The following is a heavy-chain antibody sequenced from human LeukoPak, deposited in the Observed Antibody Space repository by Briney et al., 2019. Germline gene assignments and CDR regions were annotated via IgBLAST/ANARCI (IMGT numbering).Heavy chain of an antibody. CDR3: ARGSGQQQLWFDP. V-gene: IGHV1-2*02. CDR2: INPNSGGT. Sequence: ASVKVSCKASGYTFTNYYMHWVRQAPGQGLEWMGWINPNSGGTNYAQKFQGRVTMTRDTSISPAYMELSRLRSDDTAVYYCARGSGQQQLWFDPWGQGTLVTVSS. CDR1: GYTFTNYY. J-gene: IGHJ5*02. D-gene: IGHD6-13*01.